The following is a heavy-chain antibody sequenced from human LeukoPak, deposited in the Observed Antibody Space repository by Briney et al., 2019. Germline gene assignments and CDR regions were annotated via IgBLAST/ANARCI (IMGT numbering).Heavy chain of an antibody. J-gene: IGHJ4*02. CDR1: GGSMSSYY. CDR3: ARISMGLAPVDH. V-gene: IGHV4-59*01. D-gene: IGHD2-21*01. Sequence: SETLSLTCTVSGGSMSSYYWSWIRQPPRKGLEWIGYIYYSGSTNYNPSLKSRVTISVDTSRKQFSLKLTSVTAADTAVYYCARISMGLAPVDHWGQGTLVTVSS. CDR2: IYYSGST.